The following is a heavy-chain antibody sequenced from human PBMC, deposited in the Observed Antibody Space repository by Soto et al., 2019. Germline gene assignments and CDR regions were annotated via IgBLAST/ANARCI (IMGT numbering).Heavy chain of an antibody. CDR2: ISSSSSTI. Sequence: EVQLVESGGGLVQPGGSLRLSCAASGFTFSSYSMNWVRQAPGKGLEWVSYISSSSSTIYYADSVKGRFTISRDNAKNSLYLQMNSLRAEDTAVYYCARDGTYYDILTGYFHYYYYYYMDVWGKGTTVTVSS. CDR1: GFTFSSYS. CDR3: ARDGTYYDILTGYFHYYYYYYMDV. J-gene: IGHJ6*03. V-gene: IGHV3-48*01. D-gene: IGHD3-9*01.